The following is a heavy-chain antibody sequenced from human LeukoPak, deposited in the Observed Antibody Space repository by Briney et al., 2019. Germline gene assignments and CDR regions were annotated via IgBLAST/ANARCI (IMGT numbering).Heavy chain of an antibody. CDR3: ARAVPRLRYFDWFAQRGLDY. J-gene: IGHJ4*02. D-gene: IGHD3-9*01. CDR2: MNPNSGNT. V-gene: IGHV1-8*01. CDR1: GYTFTSYD. Sequence: ASVKVSCKASGYTFTSYDINWVRQATGQGLEWMGWMNPNSGNTGYAQKFQGRVTMTRNTSISTAYMELSSLRSEDTAVYYCARAVPRLRYFDWFAQRGLDYWGQGTLVTVSS.